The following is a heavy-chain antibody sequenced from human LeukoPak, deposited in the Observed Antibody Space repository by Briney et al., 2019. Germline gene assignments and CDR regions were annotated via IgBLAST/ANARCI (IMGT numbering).Heavy chain of an antibody. D-gene: IGHD2-15*01. V-gene: IGHV1-69*06. CDR3: ARGIGYCSGGSCLKDADLPSPTYYYYMDV. CDR1: GYTFTSYG. CDR2: IIPIFGTA. Sequence: SVKVSCKASGYTFTSYGISWVRQAPGQGLEWMGGIIPIFGTANYAQKFQGRVTITADKSTSTAYMELSSLRSEDTAVYYCARGIGYCSGGSCLKDADLPSPTYYYYMDVWGKGTTVTVSS. J-gene: IGHJ6*03.